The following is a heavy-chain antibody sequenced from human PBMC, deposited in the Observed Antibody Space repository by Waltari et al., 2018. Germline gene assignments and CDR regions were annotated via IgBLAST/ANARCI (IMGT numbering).Heavy chain of an antibody. J-gene: IGHJ3*02. CDR2: ISSSSSTI. V-gene: IGHV3-48*04. D-gene: IGHD7-27*01. CDR1: AFPFSSYS. CDR3: ARLTGDLPDDAFDI. Sequence: EVQLVESGGGLVQPGGSLRLSCAASAFPFSSYSMNWVRQAPGKGLEWVSYISSSSSTIYYADSVKGRFTISRDNAKNSLYLQMNSLRAEDTAVYYCARLTGDLPDDAFDIWGQGTMVTVSS.